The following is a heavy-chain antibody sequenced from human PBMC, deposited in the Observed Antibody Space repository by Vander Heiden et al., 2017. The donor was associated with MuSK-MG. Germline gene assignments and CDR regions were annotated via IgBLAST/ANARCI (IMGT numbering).Heavy chain of an antibody. CDR3: ARGNDFGSGTFYGTCGMDV. CDR1: GESFSAYY. V-gene: IGHV4-34*04. J-gene: IGHJ6*02. CDR2: INHVGTT. D-gene: IGHD3-10*01. Sequence: QVQLQQWGAGLLKPSETLSLTCAVYGESFSAYYWSWIRQPPGKGLEGMGEINHVGTTNNSPSLKSRSTNSGDTSKNQCSLKVTAVTAADTAVYYCARGNDFGSGTFYGTCGMDVWGQGTTVTVSS.